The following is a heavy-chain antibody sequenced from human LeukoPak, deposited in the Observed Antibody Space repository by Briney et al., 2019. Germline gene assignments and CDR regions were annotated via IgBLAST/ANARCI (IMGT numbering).Heavy chain of an antibody. CDR3: ATSWVTMVRGVIKSPNWFDP. CDR2: FDPEDGET. J-gene: IGHJ5*02. Sequence: GASVTVSCTVSGYTLTELSMHWVRQAPGKGLEWMGGFDPEDGETIYAQKFQGRVTMTEDTSTDTAYMELSSLRSEDTAVYYCATSWVTMVRGVIKSPNWFDPWGQGTLVTVSS. V-gene: IGHV1-24*01. CDR1: GYTLTELS. D-gene: IGHD3-10*01.